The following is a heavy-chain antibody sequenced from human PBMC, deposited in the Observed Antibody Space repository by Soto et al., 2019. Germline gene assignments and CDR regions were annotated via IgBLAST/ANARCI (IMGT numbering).Heavy chain of an antibody. D-gene: IGHD5-18*01. J-gene: IGHJ4*02. CDR2: ISGSGGST. CDR1: GFTFSSYA. Sequence: GESLKISCAASGFTFSSYAMSWVRQAPWKGLEWVSAISGSGGSTYYADSVKGRFTISRDNSKNTLYLQMNSLRAEDTAVYYCAKVTAMVIFVLEYWGEGTLVNVS. V-gene: IGHV3-23*01. CDR3: AKVTAMVIFVLEY.